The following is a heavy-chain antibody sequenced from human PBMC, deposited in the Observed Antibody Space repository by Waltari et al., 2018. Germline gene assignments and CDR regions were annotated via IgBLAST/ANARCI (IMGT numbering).Heavy chain of an antibody. CDR1: GVSITSNSHY. J-gene: IGHJ3*01. Sequence: QLQLQESGPRLVRPSETLSLICRVSGVSITSNSHYWACIRQSPGQGLEWFGTVSYSGTTYISPSLKSRVSVSRDTSKNQVSLILGSVTAADMAVYYCATYIGASVGTAAFDVWGQGTMVTVSS. CDR2: VSYSGTT. CDR3: ATYIGASVGTAAFDV. D-gene: IGHD5-12*01. V-gene: IGHV4-39*01.